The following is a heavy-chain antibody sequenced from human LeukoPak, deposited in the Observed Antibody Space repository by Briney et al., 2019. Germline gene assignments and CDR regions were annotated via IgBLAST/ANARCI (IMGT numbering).Heavy chain of an antibody. J-gene: IGHJ3*01. D-gene: IGHD4-17*01. CDR1: GFSFHSYA. V-gene: IGHV3-23*01. Sequence: PGGSLRLSCAASGFSFHSYAMAWVRQAPGEGLEWVAGISGSAVSTHYADSVKGRFTISRDNSKNTLYVQMNGLEVEDTATYYCTKIIDYGALDASDAWDQGTVVLVSS. CDR2: ISGSAVST. CDR3: TKIIDYGALDASDA.